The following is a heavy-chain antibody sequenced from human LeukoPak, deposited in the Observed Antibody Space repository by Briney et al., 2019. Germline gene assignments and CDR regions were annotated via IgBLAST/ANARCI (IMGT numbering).Heavy chain of an antibody. Sequence: GGSLRLSCAASGFSFSTADMHWVRQAPGKGLEWVAFLRSGGNDKYYAGSVKGRFTISRDNSKNTLFLQMNSLRAEDTAVYYCAKDLFGSGSFEYWGQGTLVTVSS. CDR2: LRSGGNDK. V-gene: IGHV3-30*02. CDR1: GFSFSTAD. CDR3: AKDLFGSGSFEY. J-gene: IGHJ4*02. D-gene: IGHD3-10*01.